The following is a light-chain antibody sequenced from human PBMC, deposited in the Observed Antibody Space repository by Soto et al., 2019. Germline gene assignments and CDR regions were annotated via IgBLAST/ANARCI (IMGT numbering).Light chain of an antibody. V-gene: IGKV3-11*01. Sequence: EIVLTQSPATLSLSPGERATLSCRASQSVSSYLAWYQQKPGQAPTLLIYDASNRATGIPGRFSGSGSGTDFTLTISSREPEDFAVYYCQQRSNWITFGQGTRLEIK. CDR3: QQRSNWIT. J-gene: IGKJ5*01. CDR2: DAS. CDR1: QSVSSY.